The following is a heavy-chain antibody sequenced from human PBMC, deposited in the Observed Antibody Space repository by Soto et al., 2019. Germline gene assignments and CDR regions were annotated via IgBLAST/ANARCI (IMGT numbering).Heavy chain of an antibody. Sequence: GGSLRLSCAASGFTFSDYYMSWIRQAPGKGLEWVSYISSSGSTIYYADSVKGRFTISRDNAKNSLYLQMNSLRAEDTAVYYCAINMSTTQYSSDIRGQGTMVTVSS. D-gene: IGHD4-17*01. J-gene: IGHJ3*02. CDR2: ISSSGSTI. V-gene: IGHV3-11*01. CDR1: GFTFSDYY. CDR3: AINMSTTQYSSDI.